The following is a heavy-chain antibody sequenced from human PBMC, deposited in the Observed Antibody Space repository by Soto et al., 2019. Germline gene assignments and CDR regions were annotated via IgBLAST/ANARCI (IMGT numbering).Heavy chain of an antibody. D-gene: IGHD2-2*01. J-gene: IGHJ5*02. V-gene: IGHV1-46*02. CDR3: AFGRPAASSWLDP. CDR1: GYTFNTYY. CDR2: INPSGGPT. Sequence: QDQLVQSGTEVKKPGDSVRVSCKAVGYTFNTYYVHWVRQAPGQGLEWMGIINPSGGPTSYAQRFSGRVTMTSDTSTSTVYLELSSLTSDDTAVYFCAFGRPAASSWLDPWGQGTLVSVSS.